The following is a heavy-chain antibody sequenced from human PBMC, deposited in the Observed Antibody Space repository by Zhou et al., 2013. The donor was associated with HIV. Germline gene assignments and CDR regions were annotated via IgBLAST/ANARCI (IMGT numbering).Heavy chain of an antibody. V-gene: IGHV1-18*01. CDR2: ISTYNGNT. Sequence: VQLVQSGGEVKKPGASVKVSCKASGYTFISYGLSWLRQAPGQGPEWLGWISTYNGNTNYAQTLQGRVSMTTDSSTKTAYMELRSLRIDDTAVYYCARDDFWSGYYIDLWGQGTPVTVS. D-gene: IGHD3-3*01. CDR1: GYTFISYG. CDR3: ARDDFWSGYYIDL. J-gene: IGHJ5*02.